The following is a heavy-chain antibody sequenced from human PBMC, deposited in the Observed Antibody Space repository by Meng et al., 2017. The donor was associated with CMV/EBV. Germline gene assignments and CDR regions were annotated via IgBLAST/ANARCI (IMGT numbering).Heavy chain of an antibody. CDR3: ARCNVEDSSSSWDYYYGMDV. CDR1: GGTFSSYA. V-gene: IGHV1-69*10. D-gene: IGHD6-6*01. Sequence: SVKVSCKASGGTFSSYAISWVRQAPGQGLEWMGGIIPILGIANYAQKFQGRVTITADKSTSTAYMELSSLRSGDTAVYYCARCNVEDSSSSWDYYYGMDVWGQGTTVTVSS. CDR2: IIPILGIA. J-gene: IGHJ6*02.